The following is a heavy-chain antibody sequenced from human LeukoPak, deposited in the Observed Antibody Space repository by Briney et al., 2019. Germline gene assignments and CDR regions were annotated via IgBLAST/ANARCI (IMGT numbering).Heavy chain of an antibody. CDR2: FDPEDGET. CDR1: GYIFTGYY. V-gene: IGHV1-24*01. D-gene: IGHD2-21*02. J-gene: IGHJ4*02. CDR3: ATAVTAIPGY. Sequence: GASVKVSCKASGYIFTGYYLHWVRQAPGKGLEWMGGFDPEDGETIYAQKFQGRVTMTEDTSTDTAYMELSSLRFEDTAVYYCATAVTAIPGYWGQGTLVTVSS.